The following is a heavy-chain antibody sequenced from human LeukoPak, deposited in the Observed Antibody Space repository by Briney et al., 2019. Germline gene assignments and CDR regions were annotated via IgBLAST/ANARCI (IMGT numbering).Heavy chain of an antibody. J-gene: IGHJ4*02. D-gene: IGHD3-22*01. CDR2: INHSGST. V-gene: IGHV4-34*01. Sequence: PSETLSLTCAVYGGSFSGYYWSWIRQPPGKGLEWIGEINHSGSTNYNPSLKSRVTISVDTSKNQFSLKLSSVTAADTAAYYCARVKYYYDSSGYYYFDYWGQGTLVTVSS. CDR1: GGSFSGYY. CDR3: ARVKYYYDSSGYYYFDY.